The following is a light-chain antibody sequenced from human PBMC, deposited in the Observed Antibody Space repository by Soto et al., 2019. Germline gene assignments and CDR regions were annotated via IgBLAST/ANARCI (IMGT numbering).Light chain of an antibody. Sequence: EIVMTQSPATLSVSPGERATLSCRASQSVSNNLAWYQQKPGQAPRLLIYGASTRATGIPARFSGNGSGTEITLTISSLQSEDFAVYYCQQYNNWPPLFTFGPGTKVDI. CDR1: QSVSNN. CDR2: GAS. CDR3: QQYNNWPPLFT. J-gene: IGKJ3*01. V-gene: IGKV3-15*01.